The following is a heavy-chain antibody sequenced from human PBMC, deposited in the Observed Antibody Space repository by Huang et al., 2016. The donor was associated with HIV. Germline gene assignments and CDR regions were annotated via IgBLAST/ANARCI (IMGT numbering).Heavy chain of an antibody. Sequence: QVRLEQWGAGLLKPSETLSLTCAVYGGSFRGHQWTWIRQSPGKGLEWIGEINYSGSATYNPSLKTSVNRTGDMSKNQFSLKMTSLSFTDTAVYFCAGGLRFCRGGDCFPTHFQHWSQG. J-gene: IGHJ1*01. V-gene: IGHV4-34*02. CDR3: AGGLRFCRGGDCFPTHFQH. D-gene: IGHD2-21*02. CDR1: GGSFRGHQ. CDR2: INYSGSA.